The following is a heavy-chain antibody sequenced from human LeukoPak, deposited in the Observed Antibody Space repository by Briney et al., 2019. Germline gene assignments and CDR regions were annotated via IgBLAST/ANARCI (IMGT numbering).Heavy chain of an antibody. J-gene: IGHJ4*02. D-gene: IGHD5-12*01. V-gene: IGHV3-7*05. Sequence: GGSLRLSCAASGFTFSSYAMYWVRQAPGKGLEWVANMNPDGSTKNYVDSVRGRFTISRDSAKNALYLQMNSLRVDDTAVYYCARDSGYSAFDYWGQGTLVTVSS. CDR1: GFTFSSYA. CDR2: MNPDGSTK. CDR3: ARDSGYSAFDY.